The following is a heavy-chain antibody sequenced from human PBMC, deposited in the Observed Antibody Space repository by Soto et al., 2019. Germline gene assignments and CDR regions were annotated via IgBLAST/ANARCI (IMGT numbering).Heavy chain of an antibody. Sequence: EVQLLESGGGLVQPGGSLRLSCAASGFTFNNYAMSWVRQAPGKGLEWVSTISSSGGSTYYADSVKGRFTISRDNSTNTLYLQLNSLRAEDTAVYYCARERWEGYGMDGWGQGTTVTVSS. D-gene: IGHD1-26*01. J-gene: IGHJ6*02. CDR3: ARERWEGYGMDG. V-gene: IGHV3-23*01. CDR1: GFTFNNYA. CDR2: ISSSGGST.